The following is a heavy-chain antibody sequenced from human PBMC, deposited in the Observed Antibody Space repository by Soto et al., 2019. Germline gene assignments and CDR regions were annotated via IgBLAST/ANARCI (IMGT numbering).Heavy chain of an antibody. D-gene: IGHD3-9*01. CDR1: GFTFSSYA. CDR2: ISGSGGST. V-gene: IGHV3-23*01. CDR3: AKARYFDWLLLDAFDI. J-gene: IGHJ3*02. Sequence: PGGSLRLSCAASGFTFSSYAMRWVRQAPGKGLERVSAISGSGGSTYYADTVKGRFTNSRDNSKNTLYLQMNSLRAEDTAVYYSAKARYFDWLLLDAFDIWGQGTMVTVSS.